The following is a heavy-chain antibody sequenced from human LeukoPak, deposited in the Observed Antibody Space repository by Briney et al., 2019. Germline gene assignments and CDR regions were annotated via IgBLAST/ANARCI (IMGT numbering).Heavy chain of an antibody. CDR1: GGSFSGYY. CDR2: INHSGNT. CDR3: VTEPGYCTGGRCYGGWFDP. J-gene: IGHJ5*02. V-gene: IGHV4-34*01. D-gene: IGHD2-15*01. Sequence: SETLSLTCAVYGGSFSGYYWSWIRQAPGKGLVWIGEINHSGNTNYNPSLKSRVTISLDTSKNQFSLKLNSVTAADTAVYYCVTEPGYCTGGRCYGGWFDPWGQGTLVTVSS.